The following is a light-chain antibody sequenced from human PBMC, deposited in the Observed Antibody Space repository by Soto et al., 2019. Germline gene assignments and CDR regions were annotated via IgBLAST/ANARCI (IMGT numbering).Light chain of an antibody. CDR2: DVS. CDR1: SSDVGGYTY. Sequence: QSALTQPRSVSGSHGQSVTISCTGTSSDVGGYTYVSWYQQHPGKAPKLMIYDVSKRPSGVPDRFSGSKSGNTASLTISGLQAEDEADYYCCSYAGSYTYVFGTGTKVTVL. V-gene: IGLV2-11*01. CDR3: CSYAGSYTYV. J-gene: IGLJ1*01.